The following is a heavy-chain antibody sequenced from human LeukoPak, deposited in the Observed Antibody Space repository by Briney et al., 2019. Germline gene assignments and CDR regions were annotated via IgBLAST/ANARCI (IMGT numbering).Heavy chain of an antibody. CDR1: GGSFSGYY. CDR3: ARIRGYSSSPEFDP. Sequence: SETLSLTCAVYGGSFSGYYWSWIRQPLGKGLEWIGEINHSGSTNYNPSLKSRVTISVDTSKNQFSLKLSSVTAADTAVYYCARIRGYSSSPEFDPWGQGTLVTVSS. CDR2: INHSGST. J-gene: IGHJ5*02. D-gene: IGHD6-6*01. V-gene: IGHV4-34*01.